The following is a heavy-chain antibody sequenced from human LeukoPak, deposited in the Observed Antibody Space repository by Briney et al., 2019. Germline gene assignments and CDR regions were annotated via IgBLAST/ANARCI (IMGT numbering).Heavy chain of an antibody. CDR3: ARVGYSGYQRFDY. J-gene: IGHJ4*02. CDR2: IKQDGSEK. D-gene: IGHD5-12*01. CDR1: GFTFSSYW. V-gene: IGHV3-7*01. Sequence: GGSLRLSCAASGFTFSSYWMSWVRQAPGKGLEWVANIKQDGSEKYYVDSVKGRFTISRDNAKNSLYLQMNSLRAEDTAVYYCARVGYSGYQRFDYWGQGTLVTVSS.